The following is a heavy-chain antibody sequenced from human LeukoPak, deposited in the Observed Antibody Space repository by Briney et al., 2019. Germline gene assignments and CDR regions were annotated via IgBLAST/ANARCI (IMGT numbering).Heavy chain of an antibody. D-gene: IGHD3-10*01. V-gene: IGHV3-30*04. J-gene: IGHJ6*03. CDR2: ISYDGSNK. Sequence: GGSLRLSCAASGFTFSSYAMHWVRQAPGKGLEWVAVISYDGSNKYYADSVKGRFTISRDNSKNTLYLQMNSLRAEDTAVYYCACAVTYYYGSGSYPNYYYYMDVWGKGTTVTVSS. CDR1: GFTFSSYA. CDR3: ACAVTYYYGSGSYPNYYYYMDV.